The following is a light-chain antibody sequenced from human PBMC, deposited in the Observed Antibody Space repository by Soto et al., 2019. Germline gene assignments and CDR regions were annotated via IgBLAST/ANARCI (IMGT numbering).Light chain of an antibody. Sequence: QSALTQPASVSGSPGQSITISCTGTSSDVGRYDYASWYQLHPGKAPKLMVFEVSNRPSGVSYRFSGSKSGNTASLTISGLQADDEADYFCSSYSISTAYLFGTGTKVTVL. V-gene: IGLV2-14*01. CDR1: SSDVGRYDY. CDR3: SSYSISTAYL. CDR2: EVS. J-gene: IGLJ1*01.